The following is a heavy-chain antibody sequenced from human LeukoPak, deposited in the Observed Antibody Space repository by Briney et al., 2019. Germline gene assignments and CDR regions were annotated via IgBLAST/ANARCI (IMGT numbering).Heavy chain of an antibody. J-gene: IGHJ6*03. Sequence: PGGSLRLSCAASGFTFSSYSMNWARQAPGKGLEWVSYISSSSRTIYYADSVKGRFTISRDNAKNSLYLQMNSLRAENTAVYYCARDPRVDYDFGPYYYYMDVWGKGTTVTVSS. V-gene: IGHV3-48*01. CDR3: ARDPRVDYDFGPYYYYMDV. CDR1: GFTFSSYS. CDR2: ISSSSRTI. D-gene: IGHD3-3*01.